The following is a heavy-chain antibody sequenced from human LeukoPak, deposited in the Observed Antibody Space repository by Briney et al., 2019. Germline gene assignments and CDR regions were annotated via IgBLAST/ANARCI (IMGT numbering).Heavy chain of an antibody. CDR1: GYSFTTYW. CDR3: ATYRGRDYATLGY. Sequence: EFLKICCKCSGYSFTTYWSCLLRETPGKALEWMGIFYPGGSEYGYSPSFQGQVSFSADKSISTAYLQWRSLKASDTAMYYCATYRGRDYATLGYWGQGTLVTVSS. V-gene: IGHV5-51*01. J-gene: IGHJ4*02. CDR2: FYPGGSEY. D-gene: IGHD4-17*01.